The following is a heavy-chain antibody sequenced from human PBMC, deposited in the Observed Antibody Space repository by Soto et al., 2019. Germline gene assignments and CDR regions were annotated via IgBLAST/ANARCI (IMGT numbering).Heavy chain of an antibody. CDR2: IYYSGST. CDR1: GGSISSYY. J-gene: IGHJ4*02. Sequence: SETLSLTCTVSGGSISSYYWSWIRQPPGKGLEWIGYIYYSGSTNYNPSLKSRVTISVDTSKNQFSLKLSSVTAADTAVYYCARWARVSRYYFAYWGQGTLVTGSS. CDR3: ARWARVSRYYFAY. V-gene: IGHV4-59*08.